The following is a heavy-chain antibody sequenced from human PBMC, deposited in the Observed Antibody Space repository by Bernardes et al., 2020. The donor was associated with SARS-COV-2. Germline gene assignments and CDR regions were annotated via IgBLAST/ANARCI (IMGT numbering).Heavy chain of an antibody. V-gene: IGHV3-21*01. D-gene: IGHD3-10*01. Sequence: GGSLRLSCAASGFTFSSYSMNWVRQAPGTGLEWVSSISSSSSYLYYADSVKGRFTISRDNAKNSLYLQMNSLRAEDTAVYYCASGGDWFDPWGQGTLVIVSS. CDR3: ASGGDWFDP. CDR1: GFTFSSYS. J-gene: IGHJ5*02. CDR2: ISSSSSYL.